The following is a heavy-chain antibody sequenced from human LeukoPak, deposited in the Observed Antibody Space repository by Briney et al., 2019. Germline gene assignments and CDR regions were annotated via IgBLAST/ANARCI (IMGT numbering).Heavy chain of an antibody. Sequence: SETLSLTRAVYGGSFSGYYSSWIRQPPGKGLEWIGENNHSGSINYNPSLTGRGTISLDTSKNQISLKLSSVAAADTGVYYCARETSQVSPYYYYFYTDVWGKGITVTVSS. CDR1: GGSFSGYY. V-gene: IGHV4-34*01. CDR2: NNHSGSI. J-gene: IGHJ6*03. D-gene: IGHD2-2*01. CDR3: ARETSQVSPYYYYFYTDV.